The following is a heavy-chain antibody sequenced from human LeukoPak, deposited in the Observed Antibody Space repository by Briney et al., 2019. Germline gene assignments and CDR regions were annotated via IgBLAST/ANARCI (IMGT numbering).Heavy chain of an antibody. V-gene: IGHV4-59*01. CDR3: AKDVASSSGFDS. CDR1: GGSITSYY. J-gene: IGHJ4*02. D-gene: IGHD6-13*01. CDR2: VYHSGNT. Sequence: SETLSLTCTVSGGSITSYYLNWIRRPPGKGLEWIGYVYHSGNTNYNPSLKGRVTISVDTSKNQFSLNLRSVSAADTAVYYCAKDVASSSGFDSWGQGTLVTVSS.